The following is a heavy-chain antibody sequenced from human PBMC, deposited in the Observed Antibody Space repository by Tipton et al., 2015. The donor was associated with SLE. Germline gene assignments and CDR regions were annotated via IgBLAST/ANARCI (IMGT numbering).Heavy chain of an antibody. V-gene: IGHV4-39*07. CDR1: GAPISNSIYS. Sequence: LRLSCTVSGAPISNSIYSWGWIRQPLGKGLEWIGTFYYTGATFYNPSLESRVAISVDTSQNQFSLRLGSETAADTAVYYCARLVDDYGSGSFYNHYFDSWGHVILVSVPS. CDR3: ARLVDDYGSGSFYNHYFDS. J-gene: IGHJ4*01. D-gene: IGHD3-10*01. CDR2: FYYTGAT.